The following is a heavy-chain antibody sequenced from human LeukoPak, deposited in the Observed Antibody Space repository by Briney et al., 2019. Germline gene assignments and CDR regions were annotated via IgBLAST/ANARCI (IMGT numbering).Heavy chain of an antibody. CDR1: GGSFSGYY. D-gene: IGHD3-10*01. CDR3: ARLRYYYGAGSYYRARGYMDV. CDR2: INHSGST. V-gene: IGHV4-34*01. J-gene: IGHJ6*03. Sequence: KPSETQSLPCAVYGGSFSGYYWSWIRQPPGKGLEWIGEINHSGSTNYNPSLKSRVTISVDTSKNQFSLKLSSVTAADTAVYYCARLRYYYGAGSYYRARGYMDVWGKGTTVTISS.